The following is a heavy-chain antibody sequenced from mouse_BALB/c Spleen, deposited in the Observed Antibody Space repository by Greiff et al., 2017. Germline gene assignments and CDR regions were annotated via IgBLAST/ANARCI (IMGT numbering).Heavy chain of an antibody. V-gene: IGHV1-77*01. Sequence: VKLMESGPELVKPGASVTMSCKASGYSFTDYVISWVKQRTGQGLEWIGEIYPGSGSTYYNAKFKGKATLTADKSSNTAYMQLSSLTSEDSAVYFCARSGHYYGYPWYFDVWGAGTTVTVSS. D-gene: IGHD1-2*01. CDR1: GYSFTDYV. CDR2: IYPGSGST. J-gene: IGHJ1*01. CDR3: ARSGHYYGYPWYFDV.